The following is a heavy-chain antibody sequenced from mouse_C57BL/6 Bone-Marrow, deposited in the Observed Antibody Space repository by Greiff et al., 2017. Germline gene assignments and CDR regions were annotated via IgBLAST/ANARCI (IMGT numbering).Heavy chain of an antibody. CDR3: AGGCSGYLDD. Sequence: VQLQESGAELARPGASVKLSCKASGYTFTSYGIRWVKQRTGQGLEWIGEIDPRSGNTYYNGKFQGKATLTADKSSSTAYMELRSLPSEDSAVFVDAGGCSGYLDDWGQGTTVTVSS. D-gene: IGHD3-3*01. CDR1: GYTFTSYG. V-gene: IGHV1-81*01. CDR2: IDPRSGNT. J-gene: IGHJ1*01.